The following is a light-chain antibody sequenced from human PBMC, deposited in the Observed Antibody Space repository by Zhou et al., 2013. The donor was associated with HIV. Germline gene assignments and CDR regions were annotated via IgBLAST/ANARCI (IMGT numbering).Light chain of an antibody. CDR3: QQYDNLPPFT. J-gene: IGKJ3*01. V-gene: IGKV1-8*01. Sequence: AIRMTQSPASFSASTGDRVTITCRASQGISTYLAWYQQKPGQAPKVLIYAASTLQSGVPSRFSGSGSGTDFTLTIDCLQSEDIATYYCQQYDNLPPFTFGPGTKVDIK. CDR1: QGISTY. CDR2: AAS.